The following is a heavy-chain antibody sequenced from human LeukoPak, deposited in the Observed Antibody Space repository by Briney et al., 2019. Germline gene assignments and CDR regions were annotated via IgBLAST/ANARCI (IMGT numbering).Heavy chain of an antibody. CDR1: HGSISSYS. J-gene: IGHJ3*02. CDR3: ARARYVNSFYAFDI. D-gene: IGHD3-9*01. CDR2: LSKSGNT. V-gene: IGHV4-59*01. Sequence: PSETLSLTCPLSHGSISSYSWTWIRLPPGKGLEWIGYLSKSGNTNYSPSLKSRVTIFGDTSKNQFFLKLSSVTAADTAVYYCARARYVNSFYAFDIWGQGTLVTVSS.